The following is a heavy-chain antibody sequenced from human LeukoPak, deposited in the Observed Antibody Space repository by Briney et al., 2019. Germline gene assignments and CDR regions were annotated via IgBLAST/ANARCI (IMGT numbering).Heavy chain of an antibody. CDR3: ARISFVLRYFDGIDY. D-gene: IGHD3-9*01. CDR1: GGSISSSSYY. V-gene: IGHV4-39*07. CDR2: IYYSGST. J-gene: IGHJ4*02. Sequence: SETLSLTCTVSGGSISSSSYYWGWIRQPPGKGLEWIGSIYYSGSTYCNPSLKSRVTISVDTSKNQFSLKLSSVTAADTAVYYCARISFVLRYFDGIDYWGQGTLVTVSS.